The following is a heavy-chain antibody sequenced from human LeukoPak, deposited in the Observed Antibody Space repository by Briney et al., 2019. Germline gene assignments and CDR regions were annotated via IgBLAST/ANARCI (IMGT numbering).Heavy chain of an antibody. CDR3: ARGQGAVEAVAVQTLDY. V-gene: IGHV3-66*01. D-gene: IGHD6-19*01. Sequence: GGSLRLSCAASGFTVSGNYMSWVRQAPGKGLEWVSVIYRGDATYYADSVKGRLTISRDSSENTVYLQMDSLRAEDTAVYYCARGQGAVEAVAVQTLDYWGQGTLVTVSS. CDR2: IYRGDAT. J-gene: IGHJ4*02. CDR1: GFTVSGNY.